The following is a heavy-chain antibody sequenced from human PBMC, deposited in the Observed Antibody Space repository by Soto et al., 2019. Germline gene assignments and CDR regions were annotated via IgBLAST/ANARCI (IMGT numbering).Heavy chain of an antibody. CDR2: IWYDGSNK. J-gene: IGHJ4*02. D-gene: IGHD6-19*01. Sequence: GGSLRLSCAASGFTFSSYGMHWVRQAPGKGLEWVAVIWYDGSNKYYADSVKGRFTISRDNSKNTLYLQMNSLRAEDTAVYYCARSIPSGYSSGWTFDYWGQVTLFTVSS. V-gene: IGHV3-33*01. CDR3: ARSIPSGYSSGWTFDY. CDR1: GFTFSSYG.